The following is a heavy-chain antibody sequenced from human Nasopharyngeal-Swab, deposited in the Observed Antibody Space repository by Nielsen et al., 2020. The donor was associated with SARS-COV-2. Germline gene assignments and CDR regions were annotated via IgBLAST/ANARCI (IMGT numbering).Heavy chain of an antibody. D-gene: IGHD3-22*01. CDR3: ARGYDSSGYLRPIDAFDI. CDR1: GFTFSSYD. V-gene: IGHV3-13*04. Sequence: GESLKISCAASGFTFSSYDMHWVRQATGKGLEGVSAIGTAGDTYYPGSVKGRFTISRENAKNSLYLQMNSLRAGDTAVYYCARGYDSSGYLRPIDAFDIWGQGTMVTVSS. J-gene: IGHJ3*02. CDR2: IGTAGDT.